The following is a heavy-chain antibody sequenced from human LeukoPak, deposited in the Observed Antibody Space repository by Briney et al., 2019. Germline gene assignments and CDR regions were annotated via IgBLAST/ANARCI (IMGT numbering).Heavy chain of an antibody. CDR2: ISYDGSNK. Sequence: GGSLRLSCAASGFTFSSYAMLWVRQAPGKGLEWVAVISYDGSNKYYADSVKGRFTISRDNSKNTLYLQMNSLRAEDTAVYYCARPGSSWKTYYFDYWGQRTLVTVSS. CDR3: ARPGSSWKTYYFDY. J-gene: IGHJ4*02. D-gene: IGHD6-13*01. CDR1: GFTFSSYA. V-gene: IGHV3-30-3*01.